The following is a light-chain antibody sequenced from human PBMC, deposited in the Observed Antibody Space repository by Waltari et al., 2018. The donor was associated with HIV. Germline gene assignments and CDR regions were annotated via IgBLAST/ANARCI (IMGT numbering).Light chain of an antibody. V-gene: IGLV2-11*01. CDR1: SSDVGDYNY. Sequence: QSALTQPRSVSGSPGQSVTISCTGPSSDVGDYNYVSWYQQHPGKAPKLMIYDVNKRPSGVPDRFSGSKSGNTASLTISGLQAEDEADYYCCSYAGSYTYVFGTGTKVTVL. J-gene: IGLJ1*01. CDR3: CSYAGSYTYV. CDR2: DVN.